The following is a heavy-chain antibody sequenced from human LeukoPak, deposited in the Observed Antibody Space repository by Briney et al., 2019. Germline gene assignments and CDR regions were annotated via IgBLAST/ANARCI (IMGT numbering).Heavy chain of an antibody. V-gene: IGHV1-2*06. CDR1: DYIFSGHF. D-gene: IGHD3-16*02. J-gene: IGHJ4*02. CDR3: ARDFRRGEGGFVY. CDR2: IDPNSGGT. Sequence: ASVKVSCKASDYIFSGHFIHWVRQAPGQGLEWIGRIDPNSGGTSFAPKFQGRVTITRDTSASTAYMELSSLRSEDTAVYNCARDFRRGEGGFVYWGQGTLVTVSS.